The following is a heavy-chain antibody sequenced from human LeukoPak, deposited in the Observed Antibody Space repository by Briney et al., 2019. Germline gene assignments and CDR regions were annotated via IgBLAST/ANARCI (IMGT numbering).Heavy chain of an antibody. CDR2: IYYSGST. CDR1: GGSISSYY. D-gene: IGHD3-16*01. V-gene: IGHV4-59*01. Sequence: PSETLSLTRTVSGGSISSYYWSWIRQPPGKGLEWIGYIYYSGSTNYNPSLKRRVTISVDTHKQQLSLKLSSMAAADTAVYYCAREWRSVGYSYYMDVWGKGTTVTVSS. CDR3: AREWRSVGYSYYMDV. J-gene: IGHJ6*03.